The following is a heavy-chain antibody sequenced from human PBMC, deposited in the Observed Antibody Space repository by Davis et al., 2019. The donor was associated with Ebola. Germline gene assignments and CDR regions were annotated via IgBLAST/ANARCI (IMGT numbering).Heavy chain of an antibody. CDR2: MNPNSGNT. V-gene: IGHV1-8*01. D-gene: IGHD2-15*01. CDR3: ARAPGHCSGGSCYWGY. Sequence: AASVKVSCKASGYTFTSYDINWVRQATGQGLEWMGWMNPNSGNTGYAQKFQGRVTMTRNTSISTAYMELSSLRSEDTAVYYCARAPGHCSGGSCYWGYWGQGTLVTVSS. J-gene: IGHJ4*02. CDR1: GYTFTSYD.